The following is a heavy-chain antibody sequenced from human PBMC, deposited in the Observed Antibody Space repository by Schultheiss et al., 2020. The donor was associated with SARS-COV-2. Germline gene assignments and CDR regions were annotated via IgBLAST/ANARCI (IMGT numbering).Heavy chain of an antibody. V-gene: IGHV3-11*06. CDR3: ARDRTAMTDS. D-gene: IGHD5-18*01. J-gene: IGHJ5*01. CDR2: ISSSSSTT. Sequence: GGSLRLSCAASGFTFSNAWMSWVRQAPGKGLEWVSYISSSSSTTTYADSVKGRFTMSRDNAKNTLYLQMNSLRAEDTAVYYCARDRTAMTDSWGQGTLVTVSS. CDR1: GFTFSNAW.